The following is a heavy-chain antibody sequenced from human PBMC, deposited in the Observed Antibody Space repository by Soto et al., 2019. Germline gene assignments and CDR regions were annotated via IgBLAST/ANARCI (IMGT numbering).Heavy chain of an antibody. CDR1: GDSISTYY. CDR3: VRDGASGGFDY. Sequence: SETLSLTCSVSGDSISTYYWGWIRQPAGKGLEWIGRIFPSGNTNYNPSLKSRLTMSVDTSKNQFSLRLSSVTAADTAVYYCVRDGASGGFDYWGQGXLVTVYS. D-gene: IGHD1-26*01. V-gene: IGHV4-4*07. CDR2: IFPSGNT. J-gene: IGHJ4*01.